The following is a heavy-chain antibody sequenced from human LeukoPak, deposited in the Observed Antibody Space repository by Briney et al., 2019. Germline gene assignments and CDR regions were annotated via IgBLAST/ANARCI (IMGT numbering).Heavy chain of an antibody. CDR2: IKSKTDGGTT. CDR3: TTDLIAVRFRNNDY. D-gene: IGHD3-3*01. CDR1: GFTFSNAR. J-gene: IGHJ4*02. V-gene: IGHV3-15*01. Sequence: GGSLRLSCAASGFTFSNARMSWVRQAPGKGLEWVGRIKSKTDGGTTDYAAPVKGRFTISRDDSKNTLYLQMNSLKTEDTAVYYCTTDLIAVRFRNNDYWGQGTLVTVSS.